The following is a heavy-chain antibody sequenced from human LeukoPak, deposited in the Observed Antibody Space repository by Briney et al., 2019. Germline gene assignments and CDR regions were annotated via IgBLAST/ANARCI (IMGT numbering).Heavy chain of an antibody. J-gene: IGHJ3*02. V-gene: IGHV4-59*01. CDR2: IYYSGST. Sequence: WETLSLPCTVSGGSISSYYWGWIRQPPGKGLEWIGYIYYSGSTNYNPSLKSRVTISVDTSKNQSSLKLSSVTAADTAVYICARIKYHYDSSGYYMRGAFDMGGQGTMVTVSS. CDR3: ARIKYHYDSSGYYMRGAFDM. D-gene: IGHD3-22*01. CDR1: GGSISSYY.